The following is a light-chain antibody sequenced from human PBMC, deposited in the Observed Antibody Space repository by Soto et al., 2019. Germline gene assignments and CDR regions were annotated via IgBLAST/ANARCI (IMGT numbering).Light chain of an antibody. CDR1: SSDVGGYNY. CDR3: SSYAGSNNLMV. Sequence: QSVLTQPPSASGSPGQSVTISCTGTSSDVGGYNYVSWYQQHPGKAPKLMIYEVSKRPSGVPDRFSGSKSGNTASLTVSGLQAEDEADYYCSSYAGSNNLMVFGGGTKVTVL. CDR2: EVS. J-gene: IGLJ2*01. V-gene: IGLV2-8*01.